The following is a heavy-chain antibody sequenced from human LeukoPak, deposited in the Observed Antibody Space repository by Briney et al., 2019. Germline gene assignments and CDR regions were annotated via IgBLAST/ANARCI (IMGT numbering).Heavy chain of an antibody. V-gene: IGHV3-21*04. Sequence: PGGSLRLPCAASGFTFSSYSMNWVRQAPGKGLEWVSSISSSSSYIYYADSVKGRFTISRDYAKNSPYLQMNSLRAEDTAVYYCAKVAGISAAGTSWGQGTLVTVSS. CDR1: GFTFSSYS. D-gene: IGHD6-13*01. CDR2: ISSSSSYI. J-gene: IGHJ5*02. CDR3: AKVAGISAAGTS.